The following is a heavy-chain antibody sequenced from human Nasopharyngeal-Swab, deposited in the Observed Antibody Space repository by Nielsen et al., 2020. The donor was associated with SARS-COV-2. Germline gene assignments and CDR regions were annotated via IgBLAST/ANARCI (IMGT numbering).Heavy chain of an antibody. V-gene: IGHV4-34*09. Sequence: WIRQPPGKGLEWIGEINHSGSTNYNPSLKSRVTISVDTSKNQFSLKLSSVTAADTAAYYCARDREYFQHWGQGTLVTVSS. CDR3: ARDREYFQH. J-gene: IGHJ1*01. CDR2: INHSGST.